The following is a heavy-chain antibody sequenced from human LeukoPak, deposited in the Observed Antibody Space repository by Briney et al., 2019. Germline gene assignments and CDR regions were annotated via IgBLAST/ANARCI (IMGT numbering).Heavy chain of an antibody. CDR1: GYTFTGYY. J-gene: IGHJ6*02. CDR2: INPNSGGT. Sequence: GASVKVSCKASGYTFTGYYMHWVRQATGQGLEWMGRINPNSGGTNYAQKFQGRVTMTRDTSISTAYMELSRLRSDDTAVYYCARDRGHYYYYGMDVWGQGTTVTVSS. D-gene: IGHD3-10*01. V-gene: IGHV1-2*06. CDR3: ARDRGHYYYYGMDV.